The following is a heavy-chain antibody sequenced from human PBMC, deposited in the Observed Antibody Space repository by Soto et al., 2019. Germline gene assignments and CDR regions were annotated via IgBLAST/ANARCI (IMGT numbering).Heavy chain of an antibody. Sequence: ASVKVSCKASGYTFTSYAMHWVRQAPGQRLEWMGWINAGNGNTKYSQKFQGRVTITRDTSASTAYMELSSLRSEDTAVYYCARAETVTTDYYYYYGMDVWGQGTTVTVSS. J-gene: IGHJ6*02. CDR2: INAGNGNT. CDR1: GYTFTSYA. V-gene: IGHV1-3*01. CDR3: ARAETVTTDYYYYYGMDV. D-gene: IGHD4-4*01.